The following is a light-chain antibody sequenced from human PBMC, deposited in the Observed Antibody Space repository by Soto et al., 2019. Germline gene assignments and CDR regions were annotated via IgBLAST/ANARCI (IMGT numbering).Light chain of an antibody. Sequence: IVVTPAAAGLSVSPGARPILHCRASQSVTSNLAGYQQKPGQAPRLLIYGASTRATGIPARFSGSGSGTEFTLTTSSLQSEEFAVYYCHQYNKWVPSAFGQGTKVDIK. CDR1: QSVTSN. V-gene: IGKV3-15*01. CDR3: HQYNKWVPSA. J-gene: IGKJ1*01. CDR2: GAS.